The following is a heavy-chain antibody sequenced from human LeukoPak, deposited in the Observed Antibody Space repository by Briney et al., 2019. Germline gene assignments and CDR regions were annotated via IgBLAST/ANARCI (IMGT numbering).Heavy chain of an antibody. D-gene: IGHD4-17*01. CDR1: GGSFSGYY. J-gene: IGHJ4*02. Sequence: SETLSLTCAVYGGSFSGYYWSWIRQPPGKGLEWIGEINHSGSTNYNPSLKSRVTISVDTSKNQFSLKPSSVTAADTAVYYCARLLGYGDRSYFDYWGQGTLVTVSS. CDR3: ARLLGYGDRSYFDY. CDR2: INHSGST. V-gene: IGHV4-34*01.